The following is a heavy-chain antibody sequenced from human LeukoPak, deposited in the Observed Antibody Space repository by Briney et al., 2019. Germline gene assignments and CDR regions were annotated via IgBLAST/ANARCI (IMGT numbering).Heavy chain of an antibody. CDR1: GFSFSSYN. Sequence: GGSLRLSCVASGFSFSSYNMNWVRQAPGKGLEWVSSISRSASNIYYADSVKGRFTITRDNAKNSFYLQMNSLRAEDTAVFYCARDPEGFGATYFDYWGQGTLVTVSS. V-gene: IGHV3-21*01. CDR3: ARDPEGFGATYFDY. D-gene: IGHD3-16*01. CDR2: ISRSASNI. J-gene: IGHJ4*02.